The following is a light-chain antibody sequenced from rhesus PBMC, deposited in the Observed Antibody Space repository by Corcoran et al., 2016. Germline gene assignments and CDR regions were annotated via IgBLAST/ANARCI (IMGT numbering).Light chain of an antibody. CDR3: CSYSTSSTDV. CDR2: DVS. J-gene: IGLJ6*01. Sequence: SAPTQPPSVSGSHGQSGTISCTGTSSDVGGYNYVSWYQQHPGKAPKLMIYDVSKRPSGVSDRFSGSKSGNTASLTISGLQTEDEAVYYCCSYSTSSTDVFGSDTKLTVL. V-gene: IGLV2S7*01. CDR1: SSDVGGYNY.